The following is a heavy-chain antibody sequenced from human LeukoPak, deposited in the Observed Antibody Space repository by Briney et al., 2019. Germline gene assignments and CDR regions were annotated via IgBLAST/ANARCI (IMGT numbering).Heavy chain of an antibody. V-gene: IGHV3-7*01. CDR1: GFTFSSYA. CDR2: IKQNGSEE. CDR3: ADPGMGY. J-gene: IGHJ4*02. D-gene: IGHD1-14*01. Sequence: TGGSLRLSCAASGFTFSSYAMHWVRQAPGKGLEWVANIKQNGSEESYVDSVKGRFTISRDNAKNSLYLQMNSLRVEDTAVYYCADPGMGYWGQGTLVIVSS.